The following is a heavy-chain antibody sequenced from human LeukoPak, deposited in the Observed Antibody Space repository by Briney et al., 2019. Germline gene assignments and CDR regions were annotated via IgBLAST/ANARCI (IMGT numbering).Heavy chain of an antibody. CDR3: AREEVEVVVAAGGDYGMDV. D-gene: IGHD2-15*01. V-gene: IGHV1-46*01. J-gene: IGHJ6*02. CDR2: INPSGGST. CDR1: GYTFTGYY. Sequence: GASVKVSCRAFGYTFTGYYMHWVRQAPGQGLEWMGIINPSGGSTTYAQKFQGRVTMTRDTSTSTVYMELSSLRSEDTAVYYCAREEVEVVVAAGGDYGMDVWGQGTTVTVSS.